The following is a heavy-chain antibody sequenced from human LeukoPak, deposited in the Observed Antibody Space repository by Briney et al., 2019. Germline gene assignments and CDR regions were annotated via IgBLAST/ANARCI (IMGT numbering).Heavy chain of an antibody. V-gene: IGHV3-23*01. CDR3: AKVTSTVTTPAYYFDY. D-gene: IGHD4-17*01. J-gene: IGHJ4*02. CDR2: ISGGGGST. Sequence: GGSLRLSCAASGFTFSSYAMSWVRQVPGKGLEWVSAISGGGGSTYYADSVKGRFTISRDNSKNTLYLQMNSLRAEDTAVYYCAKVTSTVTTPAYYFDYWGQGTLVTVSS. CDR1: GFTFSSYA.